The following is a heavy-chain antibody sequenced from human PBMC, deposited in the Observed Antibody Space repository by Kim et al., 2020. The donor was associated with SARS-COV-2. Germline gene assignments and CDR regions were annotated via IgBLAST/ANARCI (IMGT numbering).Heavy chain of an antibody. D-gene: IGHD5-18*01. CDR3: ARGTAMGDNYYYYGMDV. J-gene: IGHJ6*02. CDR1: GFSVSGNY. Sequence: GGSLRLSCAASGFSVSGNYMSWVRQAPGKGLEWLSVIYSNGMTYYADSVKGRFTISRDSSNNALYLQMSSLRAEDTAVYYCARGTAMGDNYYYYGMDVWGQGATVTVSS. CDR2: IYSNGMT. V-gene: IGHV3-66*01.